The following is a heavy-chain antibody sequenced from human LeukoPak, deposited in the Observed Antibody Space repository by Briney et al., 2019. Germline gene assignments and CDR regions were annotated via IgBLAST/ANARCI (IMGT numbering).Heavy chain of an antibody. D-gene: IGHD3-16*01. V-gene: IGHV1-8*01. J-gene: IGHJ5*02. CDR2: LNPNSGNR. CDR1: GYTFINYD. Sequence: GASVTVSCKASGYTFINYDINWVRQAPGQGLEWIGWLNPNSGNRGFARKFQDRVTLTRDTSISTAYMDLYSLTSEDTAVYYCARGNMIRFGGVSWGQGSLVTVSS. CDR3: ARGNMIRFGGVS.